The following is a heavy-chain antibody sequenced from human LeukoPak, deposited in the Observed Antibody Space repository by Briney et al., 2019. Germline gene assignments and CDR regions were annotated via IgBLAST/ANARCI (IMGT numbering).Heavy chain of an antibody. Sequence: ASVKVSCKASGYTFTSYGISWVRQAPGQGLEWMGWISAYNGNTNYAQKLQGRVTMTTDTSTSTAYMELRSLRSDDTAVYYCARQGWTGYRSGWYDNWFDPWGQGTLVTVSS. V-gene: IGHV1-18*01. D-gene: IGHD6-19*01. CDR3: ARQGWTGYRSGWYDNWFDP. CDR2: ISAYNGNT. CDR1: GYTFTSYG. J-gene: IGHJ5*02.